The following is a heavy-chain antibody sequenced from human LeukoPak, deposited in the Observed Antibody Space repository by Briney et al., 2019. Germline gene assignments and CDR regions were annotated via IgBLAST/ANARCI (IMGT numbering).Heavy chain of an antibody. J-gene: IGHJ3*02. CDR3: ARDQLERREDAFDI. CDR1: GGSISSYY. CDR2: IYYSGST. Sequence: SENLSLTCTVSGGSISSYYWSWIRQPPGKGLEWIGYIYYSGSTNYNPSLKSRVTISVDTSKNQFSLKLSSVTAADTAVYYCARDQLERREDAFDIWGQGTMVTVSS. D-gene: IGHD1-1*01. V-gene: IGHV4-59*01.